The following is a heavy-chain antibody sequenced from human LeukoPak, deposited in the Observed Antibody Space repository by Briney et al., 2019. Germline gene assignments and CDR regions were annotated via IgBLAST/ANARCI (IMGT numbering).Heavy chain of an antibody. CDR2: INSNGGSI. CDR1: GFTFSSYV. J-gene: IGHJ3*01. CDR3: WKEPYFGEAPDAFHF. D-gene: IGHD3-10*01. Sequence: GGSLRLSCSASGFTFSSYVMQWVRQAPGKGLEHVSIINSNGGSINYADSVKGGFTISRDNSKNTLYLQMSSVRPENTAIYYCWKEPYFGEAPDAFHFWGQGTMVTVSS. V-gene: IGHV3-64D*06.